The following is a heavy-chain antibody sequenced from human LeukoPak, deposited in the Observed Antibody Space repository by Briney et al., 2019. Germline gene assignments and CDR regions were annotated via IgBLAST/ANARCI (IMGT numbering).Heavy chain of an antibody. CDR3: AKHDYGDYEGAYYFDF. Sequence: SGGSLRLSCAASGFTFSSYAMSWVRQAPGKGLEWVSAISGSGGSTYYADSVKGRFPISRDNSKNKLYLQMNSLRAEDTAVYYCAKHDYGDYEGAYYFDFWGQGTLVTVSS. V-gene: IGHV3-23*01. CDR2: ISGSGGST. CDR1: GFTFSSYA. D-gene: IGHD4-17*01. J-gene: IGHJ4*02.